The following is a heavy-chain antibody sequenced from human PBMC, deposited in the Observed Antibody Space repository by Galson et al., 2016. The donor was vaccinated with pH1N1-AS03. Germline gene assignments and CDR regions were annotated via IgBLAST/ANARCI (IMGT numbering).Heavy chain of an antibody. CDR3: AKDRSSWPPGWGSVDS. J-gene: IGHJ4*02. D-gene: IGHD6-13*01. Sequence: SLRLSCAASGITFKNYEMNWVRQAPGKGLEWVSYISSRGHSTFYADSVKGRFTVSRDNANNSLYLQMNSLRAEDTAVYYCAKDRSSWPPGWGSVDSWGQGTLVTVSS. V-gene: IGHV3-48*03. CDR2: ISSRGHST. CDR1: GITFKNYE.